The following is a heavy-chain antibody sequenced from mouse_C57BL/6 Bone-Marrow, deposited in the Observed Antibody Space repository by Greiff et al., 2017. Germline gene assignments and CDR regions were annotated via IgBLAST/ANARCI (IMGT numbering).Heavy chain of an antibody. CDR1: GYTFTSYD. CDR2: IYPRDGSS. D-gene: IGHD1-1*01. CDR3: ARDYGSSYWYFDV. Sequence: VQLQQSGPALVKPGASVKLSCKASGYTFTSYDIHWVKQRPGQGLEWIGWIYPRDGSSKYNEKFKGKATLTVDTSSSTAYMDLHSLTSEDSAVYFCARDYGSSYWYFDVWGTVTTVTVSS. J-gene: IGHJ1*03. V-gene: IGHV1-85*01.